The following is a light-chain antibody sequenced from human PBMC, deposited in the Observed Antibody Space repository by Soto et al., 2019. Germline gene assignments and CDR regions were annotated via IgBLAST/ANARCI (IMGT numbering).Light chain of an antibody. CDR2: EVS. CDR3: CSYAGISTFYV. J-gene: IGLJ1*01. CDR1: SSDVGSYNL. Sequence: QSALTQPASVSGSPGQSITISCTGTSSDVGSYNLVSWYQQHPGKAPKLMIYEVSKRPSGVSNRFSGAKSGNTASLTISGLQDDDEADYYCCSYAGISTFYVFGTGTKLTVL. V-gene: IGLV2-23*02.